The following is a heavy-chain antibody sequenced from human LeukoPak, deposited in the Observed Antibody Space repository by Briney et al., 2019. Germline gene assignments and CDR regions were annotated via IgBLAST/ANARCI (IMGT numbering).Heavy chain of an antibody. CDR2: ISSNGGST. V-gene: IGHV3-64*01. CDR1: GFTFSSYA. J-gene: IGHJ4*02. D-gene: IGHD6-19*01. CDR3: AREKYSSGLSSPYYFDY. Sequence: GGSLRLSCAASGFTFSSYAMHWVRQAPGKGLEYVSAISSNGGSTYYANSVKGRFTISRDNSKNTLYLQMNSLRAEDTAVYYCAREKYSSGLSSPYYFDYWGQGTLVTVSS.